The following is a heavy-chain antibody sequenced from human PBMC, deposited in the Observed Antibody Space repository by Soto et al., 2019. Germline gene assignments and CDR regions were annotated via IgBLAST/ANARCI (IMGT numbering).Heavy chain of an antibody. CDR2: ITDGLTK. V-gene: IGHV3-48*02. CDR1: GFSFGNYN. J-gene: IGHJ4*02. D-gene: IGHD3-16*01. CDR3: ARDTSHGVTIGGLDS. Sequence: GGSLRLFCVASGFSFGNYNMNWVRQAPGKGLESVAHITDGLTKHYADFVQGRFTISRDNAKDSLYLELTHLRDDDTAVYYCARDTSHGVTIGGLDSWGQGTLVTVSS.